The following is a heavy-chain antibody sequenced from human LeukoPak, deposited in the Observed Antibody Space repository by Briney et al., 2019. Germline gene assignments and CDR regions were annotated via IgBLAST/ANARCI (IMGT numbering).Heavy chain of an antibody. V-gene: IGHV3-23*01. CDR2: ISGSGGST. J-gene: IGHJ6*02. CDR1: GFTFSSYA. CDR3: AKVHYYDSSGYYLYYYYNMDV. Sequence: GGSLRLSCAASGFTFSSYAMSWVRQAPGKGLEWVSAISGSGGSTYYADSVKGRFTISRDNSKNTLYLQMNRLRPADTAVYYCAKVHYYDSSGYYLYYYYNMDVWGQGTTVTVSS. D-gene: IGHD3-22*01.